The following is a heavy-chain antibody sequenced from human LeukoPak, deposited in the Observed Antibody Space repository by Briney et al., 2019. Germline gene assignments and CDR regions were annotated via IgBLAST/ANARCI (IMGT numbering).Heavy chain of an antibody. Sequence: GGSLRLSCAASGFTVSSNYMSWVRQAPGKGLEWVSLIYSVGSTKYADSVKGRFTISRDNSKNTLYLQMNSLRAGDTAVYYCASGRYYFDYWGQGTLVTVSS. CDR2: IYSVGST. V-gene: IGHV3-53*01. CDR1: GFTVSSNY. CDR3: ASGRYYFDY. J-gene: IGHJ4*02.